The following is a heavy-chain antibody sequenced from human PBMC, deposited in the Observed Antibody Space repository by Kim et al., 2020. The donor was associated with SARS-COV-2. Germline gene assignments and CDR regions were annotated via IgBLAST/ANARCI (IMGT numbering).Heavy chain of an antibody. D-gene: IGHD4-17*01. CDR3: ARDNLDYGGNSWFDP. CDR1: GFTFSSYG. Sequence: GGSLRLSCAASGFTFSSYGMHWVRQAPGKGLEWVAVIWYDGSNKYYADSVKGRFTISRDNSKNMLYLQMNSLRAEDTAVYYCARDNLDYGGNSWFDPWGQGTLVTVSS. V-gene: IGHV3-33*08. J-gene: IGHJ5*02. CDR2: IWYDGSNK.